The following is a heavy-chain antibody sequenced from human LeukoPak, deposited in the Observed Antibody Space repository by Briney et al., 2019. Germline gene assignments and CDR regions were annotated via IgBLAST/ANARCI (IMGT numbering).Heavy chain of an antibody. CDR3: ARLTNMEKDVTPTYYMDV. J-gene: IGHJ6*03. Sequence: SETLSLICTVSGGSISSYYWSWIRQPPGKGLEWIGYIYYSGSTNYNPSLKSRVTISVDTSKSQFSLKLSSVTAADTAVYYCARLTNMEKDVTPTYYMDVWGKGTTVSVSS. CDR2: IYYSGST. V-gene: IGHV4-59*01. CDR1: GGSISSYY. D-gene: IGHD2-8*01.